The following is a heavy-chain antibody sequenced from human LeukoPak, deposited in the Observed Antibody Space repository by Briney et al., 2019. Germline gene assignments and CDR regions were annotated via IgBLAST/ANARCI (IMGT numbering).Heavy chain of an antibody. J-gene: IGHJ6*02. CDR3: ARDGPLTSWGYYYYYGMDV. V-gene: IGHV3-30-3*01. D-gene: IGHD2-2*01. CDR2: ISYDGSNK. Sequence: PGGSLRLSCAASGLTFSSYAMHWVRQAPGKGLEWVAVISYDGSNKYYADSVKGRFTISRDNSKNTLYLQMNSLRAEDTAVYYCARDGPLTSWGYYYYYGMDVWGQGTTVTVSS. CDR1: GLTFSSYA.